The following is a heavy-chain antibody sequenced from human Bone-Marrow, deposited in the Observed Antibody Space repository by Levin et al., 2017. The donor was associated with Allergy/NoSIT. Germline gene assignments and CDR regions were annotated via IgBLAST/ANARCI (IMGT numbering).Heavy chain of an antibody. D-gene: IGHD6-19*01. J-gene: IGHJ6*02. CDR3: AREPHQLIAVAGTGYYYYDYGMDV. CDR2: IKQDGSEK. CDR1: GFTFSSYW. V-gene: IGHV3-7*01. Sequence: GGSLRLSCAASGFTFSSYWMSWVRQAPGKGLEWVANIKQDGSEKYYVDSVKGRFTISRDNAKNSLYLQMNSLRAEDTAVYYCAREPHQLIAVAGTGYYYYDYGMDVWGQGTTVTVSS.